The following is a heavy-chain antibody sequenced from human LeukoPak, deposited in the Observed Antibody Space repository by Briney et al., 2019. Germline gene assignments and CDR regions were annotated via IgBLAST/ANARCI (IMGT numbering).Heavy chain of an antibody. Sequence: GGSLRLSCAVSGFTFSSYAMSWVRQAPGKGLEWVSAISGSGGSTYYADSVKGRFTISRDNSKNTLYLQMNSLRAEDTAVYYCAKDLGIAAAGTLLDYWGQGTLVTVSS. D-gene: IGHD6-13*01. V-gene: IGHV3-23*01. J-gene: IGHJ4*02. CDR3: AKDLGIAAAGTLLDY. CDR1: GFTFSSYA. CDR2: ISGSGGST.